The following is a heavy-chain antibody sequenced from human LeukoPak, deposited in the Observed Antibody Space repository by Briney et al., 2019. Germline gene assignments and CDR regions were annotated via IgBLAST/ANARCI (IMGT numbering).Heavy chain of an antibody. CDR1: GYTFTGYY. CDR2: INPNSGGT. CDR3: ARDPIAAAGRRGYYYYYYMDV. D-gene: IGHD6-13*01. Sequence: ASVKVSCKASGYTFTGYYMHWVRQAPGQGLEWMGWINPNSGGTNYAQKLQGRVTMTRDTSTSTAYMELSRLRSDDTAVYYCARDPIAAAGRRGYYYYYYMDVWGKGTTVTVSS. J-gene: IGHJ6*03. V-gene: IGHV1-2*02.